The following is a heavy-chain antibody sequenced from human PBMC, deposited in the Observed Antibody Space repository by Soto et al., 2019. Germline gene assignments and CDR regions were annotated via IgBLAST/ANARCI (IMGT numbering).Heavy chain of an antibody. CDR3: AKGVVATIEVPFDY. Sequence: SLRLSCAASGFTFSSYGMHWVRQAPGKGLEWVAVISYDGSNKYYADSVKGRFTISRDNSKNTLYLQMNSLRAEDTAVYYCAKGVVATIEVPFDYWGQGTLVTVSS. D-gene: IGHD5-12*01. CDR1: GFTFSSYG. V-gene: IGHV3-30*18. CDR2: ISYDGSNK. J-gene: IGHJ4*02.